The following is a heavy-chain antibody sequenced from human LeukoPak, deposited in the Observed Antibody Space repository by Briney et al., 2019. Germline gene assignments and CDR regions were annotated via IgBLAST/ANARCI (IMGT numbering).Heavy chain of an antibody. J-gene: IGHJ3*02. V-gene: IGHV4-4*07. Sequence: PSETLSLTCTVSGGSISSYYCSWIRQPAGKGLEWIGRIYTSGSTNYNPSLKSRVTMSVGTSKNQFSLKLSSVTAADTAVYYCARDGVGAISDAFDIWGQGTMVTVSS. D-gene: IGHD1-26*01. CDR1: GGSISSYY. CDR3: ARDGVGAISDAFDI. CDR2: IYTSGST.